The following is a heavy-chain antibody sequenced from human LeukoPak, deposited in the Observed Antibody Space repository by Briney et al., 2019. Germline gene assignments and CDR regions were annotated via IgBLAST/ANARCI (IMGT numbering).Heavy chain of an antibody. V-gene: IGHV3-7*01. CDR1: EFFLRDYD. CDR3: ARDYYDSSGNDY. Sequence: PGGSLRLSCVASEFFLRDYDMSWIRHAPGKGLEGVANIKQDGSEKYYVDSVKGRFTISRDNAKNSLYLQMNSLRAEDTAVYYCARDYYDSSGNDYWGQGTLVTVSS. CDR2: IKQDGSEK. D-gene: IGHD3-22*01. J-gene: IGHJ4*02.